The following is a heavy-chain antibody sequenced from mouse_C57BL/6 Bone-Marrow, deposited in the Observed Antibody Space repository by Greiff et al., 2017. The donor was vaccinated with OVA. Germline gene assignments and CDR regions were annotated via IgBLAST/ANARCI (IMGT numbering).Heavy chain of an antibody. J-gene: IGHJ4*01. Sequence: QVQLQQPGAELVRPGSSVKLSCKASGYTFTSYWMDWVKQRPGQGLEWIGNIYPSDSETHYNQKFKDKATLTVDKSSSTAYMQLSSLTSEDSAVYYCARERVPYAMDYWGQGTSVTVSS. CDR2: IYPSDSET. V-gene: IGHV1-61*01. CDR1: GYTFTSYW. CDR3: ARERVPYAMDY.